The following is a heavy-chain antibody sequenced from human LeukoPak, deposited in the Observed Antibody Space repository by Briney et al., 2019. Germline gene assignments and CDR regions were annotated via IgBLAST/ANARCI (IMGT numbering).Heavy chain of an antibody. CDR3: ARDLIVGYCSSTSCYGEYYYYGMDV. V-gene: IGHV1-46*01. Sequence: GASVKVSCKASGYTFTSYYMHWVRQAPRQGLEWMGIINPSGGSTSYAQKFQGRVTMTRDTSTSTVYMELSSLRSEDTAVYYCARDLIVGYCSSTSCYGEYYYYGMDVWGQGTTVTVSS. CDR2: INPSGGST. J-gene: IGHJ6*02. CDR1: GYTFTSYY. D-gene: IGHD2-2*01.